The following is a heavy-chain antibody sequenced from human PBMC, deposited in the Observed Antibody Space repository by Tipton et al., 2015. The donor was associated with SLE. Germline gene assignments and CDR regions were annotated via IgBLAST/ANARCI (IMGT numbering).Heavy chain of an antibody. CDR3: ARVIAAPPSGMDV. CDR1: GFTFSSYA. D-gene: IGHD6-13*01. V-gene: IGHV3-30*04. J-gene: IGHJ6*02. CDR2: ISYDGSNK. Sequence: SLRLSCAAPGFTFSSYAMHWVRQAPGKGLEWVAVISYDGSNKYYADSVKGRFTISRDNSKNTLYLQMNSLRVDDTAVYYCARVIAAPPSGMDVWGHGTTVTVSS.